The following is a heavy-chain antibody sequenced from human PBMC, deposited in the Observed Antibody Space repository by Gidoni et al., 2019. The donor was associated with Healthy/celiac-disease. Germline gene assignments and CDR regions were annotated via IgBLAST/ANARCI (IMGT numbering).Heavy chain of an antibody. Sequence: EVQLVESGGGLVQPGGSLRLSCAASGFTFRSYSMNWVRQAPGKGLEWVSYISSSSSTIYYADSVKGRFTISRDNAKNSLYLQMNSLRDEDTAVYYCARDWYYYDSSGSTAFDYWGQGTLVTVSS. J-gene: IGHJ4*02. V-gene: IGHV3-48*02. CDR2: ISSSSSTI. D-gene: IGHD3-22*01. CDR3: ARDWYYYDSSGSTAFDY. CDR1: GFTFRSYS.